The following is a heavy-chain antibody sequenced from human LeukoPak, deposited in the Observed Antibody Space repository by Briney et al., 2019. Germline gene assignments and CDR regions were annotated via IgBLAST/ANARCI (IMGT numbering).Heavy chain of an antibody. J-gene: IGHJ4*02. D-gene: IGHD4-17*01. Sequence: GESLKISCAASGFSFSSFGMHWVRQAPGKGLEWVTSIRYDGSRKHYTDSVKGRFTISRDNSKNTLYLQMNSLRDEDTAVYYCAKAYGDFGDSSSYLDHWGQGILVTVSS. CDR2: IRYDGSRK. V-gene: IGHV3-30*02. CDR3: AKAYGDFGDSSSYLDH. CDR1: GFSFSSFG.